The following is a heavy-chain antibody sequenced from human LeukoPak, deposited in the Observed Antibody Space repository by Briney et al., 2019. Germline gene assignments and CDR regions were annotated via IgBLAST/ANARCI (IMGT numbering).Heavy chain of an antibody. CDR1: GFTFNRYA. Sequence: PGGSLRLSCAASGFTFNRYAMSWVRQAPEKGLEWVSVITGSGGNTYHPDSVKCRLTVSRDNSKNTLYLHMNSLRAEDTAVYHCAKGPNDDSNYLFDHWGQGTLVTLSS. CDR2: ITGSGGNT. D-gene: IGHD4-11*01. J-gene: IGHJ5*02. V-gene: IGHV3-23*01. CDR3: AKGPNDDSNYLFDH.